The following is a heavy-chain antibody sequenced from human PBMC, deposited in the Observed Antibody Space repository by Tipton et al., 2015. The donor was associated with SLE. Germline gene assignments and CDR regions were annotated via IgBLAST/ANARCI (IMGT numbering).Heavy chain of an antibody. J-gene: IGHJ3*02. CDR1: GGSLSSSSYY. V-gene: IGHV4-39*07. CDR3: ARRDGLNGFDI. Sequence: TLSLTCSVSGGSLSSSSYYWGWIRQLPGKGLEWIGNIYYSGGIYYNPSLMSRITISVDTPKNQYSVKLSSVTAADTAVYFCARRDGLNGFDIWGRGTMVTVSS. D-gene: IGHD2-21*01. CDR2: IYYSGGI.